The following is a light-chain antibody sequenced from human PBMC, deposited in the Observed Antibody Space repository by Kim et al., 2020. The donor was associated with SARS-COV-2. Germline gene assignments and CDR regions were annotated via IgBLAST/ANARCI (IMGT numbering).Light chain of an antibody. J-gene: IGLJ3*02. CDR3: QSSDSSNAV. Sequence: GKTVTISCTRSSGSIVNNYVQWYQQRPGSSPTTVIYEDYQRPSGVPDRFSGSIDSSANSASRTISGLKTEDEADYYCQSSDSSNAVFGGGTQLTVL. V-gene: IGLV6-57*01. CDR1: SGSIVNNY. CDR2: EDY.